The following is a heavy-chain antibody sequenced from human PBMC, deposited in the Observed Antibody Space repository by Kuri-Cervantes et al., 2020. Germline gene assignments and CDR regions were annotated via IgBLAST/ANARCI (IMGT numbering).Heavy chain of an antibody. Sequence: GSLRLSCAVYGGSFSGYYWSWIRQPPGKGLEWIGEINHSGSTNYNPSLKSRVTISVDTSKNQFSLKLSSVTAADTAVYYCARGVSSWLDYYYYYYMDVYDKGTTVTVSS. D-gene: IGHD6-13*01. CDR1: GGSFSGYY. V-gene: IGHV4-34*01. CDR3: ARGVSSWLDYYYYYYMDV. J-gene: IGHJ6*03. CDR2: INHSGST.